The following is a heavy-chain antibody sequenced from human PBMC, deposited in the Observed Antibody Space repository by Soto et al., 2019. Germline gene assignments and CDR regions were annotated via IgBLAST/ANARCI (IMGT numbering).Heavy chain of an antibody. CDR1: GFPFSSYA. D-gene: IGHD1-7*01. V-gene: IGHV3-23*01. J-gene: IGHJ3*02. CDR3: AKDPGTTDAFDI. CDR2: ISGSSGST. Sequence: GGSLRLSCAASGFPFSSYAMSWVRQAPGKGLEWISAISGSSGSTYYADEAKGRFTNSRDNSKNTLYLQMNSLRAEDTAVYYCAKDPGTTDAFDIWGQGTMVTVSS.